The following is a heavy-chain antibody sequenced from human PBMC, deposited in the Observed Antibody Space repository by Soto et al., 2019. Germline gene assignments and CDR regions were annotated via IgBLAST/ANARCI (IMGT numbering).Heavy chain of an antibody. CDR1: GGSFSGYY. D-gene: IGHD5-18*01. CDR2: INHSGST. J-gene: IGHJ6*02. V-gene: IGHV4-34*01. CDR3: ARRRGYSYGYGRDYGMDV. Sequence: SDTLSLTCAVYGGSFSGYYWSWIRQPPGKGLEWIGEINHSGSTNYNPSLKSRVTISVDTSKNQFSLKLSSVTAADTAVYYCARRRGYSYGYGRDYGMDVWGQGTTVTVS.